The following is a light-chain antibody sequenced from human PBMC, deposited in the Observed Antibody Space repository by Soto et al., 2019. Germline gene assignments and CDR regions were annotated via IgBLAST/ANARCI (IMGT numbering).Light chain of an antibody. CDR3: QQRSYLIS. CDR2: DAS. J-gene: IGKJ5*01. V-gene: IGKV3-11*01. Sequence: EIVMTQSPATLSVSPGERATLSCRASQSVSSNLAWYQQKPGQAPRLLIYDASNRATGIPARFSGSGSGTDFTLTISSLEPEDFAVYYCQQRSYLISFGQGTRLEIK. CDR1: QSVSSN.